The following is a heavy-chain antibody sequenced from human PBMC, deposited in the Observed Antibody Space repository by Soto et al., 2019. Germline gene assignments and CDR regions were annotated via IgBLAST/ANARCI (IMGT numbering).Heavy chain of an antibody. J-gene: IGHJ4*02. CDR2: ISYDGSNK. Sequence: QVQLVESGGGVVQPGRSLRLSCAASGFTFSSYAMHWVRQAPGKGLEWVAVISYDGSNKYYADSVKGRFTISRDNSKNTLYLQMNSLIAEDTAVYYCASDVVAAAGTLDYWGQGTLVTVSS. CDR1: GFTFSSYA. CDR3: ASDVVAAAGTLDY. V-gene: IGHV3-30-3*01. D-gene: IGHD6-13*01.